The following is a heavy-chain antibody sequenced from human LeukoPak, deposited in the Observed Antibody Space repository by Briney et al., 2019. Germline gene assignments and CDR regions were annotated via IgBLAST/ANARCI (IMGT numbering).Heavy chain of an antibody. CDR3: ARDSEYSGYDP. D-gene: IGHD3-10*01. Sequence: ASVKVSCKASGYTFTSYAMNWVRQAPGQGLEWMGWINPNSGGTNYAQKFQGRVTMTRDTSISTAYMELSRLRSDDTAVYYCARDSEYSGYDPWGQGTLVTVSS. J-gene: IGHJ5*02. CDR2: INPNSGGT. CDR1: GYTFTSYA. V-gene: IGHV1-2*02.